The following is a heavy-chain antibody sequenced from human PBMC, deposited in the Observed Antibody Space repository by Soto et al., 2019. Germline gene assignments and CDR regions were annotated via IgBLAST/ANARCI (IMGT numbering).Heavy chain of an antibody. CDR1: GFTFSSYS. D-gene: IGHD2-2*02. Sequence: EVQLVESGGGLVQPGGSLRLSCAASGFTFSSYSMNWVRQAPGKGLEWVSYISSSSSTIYYADSVKGRFTISRDNAKNSLYLQMNSLRDEDTAVYYCVRVKRGIVVVPAAIDYYYYGMDVWGQGTTVTVSS. CDR2: ISSSSSTI. V-gene: IGHV3-48*02. J-gene: IGHJ6*02. CDR3: VRVKRGIVVVPAAIDYYYYGMDV.